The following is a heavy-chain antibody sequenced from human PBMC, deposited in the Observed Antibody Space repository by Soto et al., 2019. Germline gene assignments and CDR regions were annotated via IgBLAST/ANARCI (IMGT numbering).Heavy chain of an antibody. CDR3: TTRGSLGY. CDR2: IKSKTDGGTI. CDR1: GFSFSNPW. J-gene: IGHJ4*02. D-gene: IGHD2-15*01. Sequence: EVQLVESGGGLVKPGESLRLSCAASGFSFSNPWINWVRQAPGKGLEWVGRIKSKTDGGTIDYAAPVKGRFIISRDDSSNTLYLQMNSLKTEETAVYYCTTRGSLGYWGQGTLVTVSS. V-gene: IGHV3-15*07.